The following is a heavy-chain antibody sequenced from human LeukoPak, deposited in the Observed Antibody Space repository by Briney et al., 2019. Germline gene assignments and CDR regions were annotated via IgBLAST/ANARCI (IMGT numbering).Heavy chain of an antibody. CDR2: ISGSGYIT. Sequence: GGSLRLSCAASGFTFSGFATNWVRQAPGKGLEWVSAISGSGYITYYVDSVKGRFTISRDNSKNTLYLQMNSLRAEDTAVYYCAKGRKDSTVTTVDDWGQGTLVTVSS. CDR1: GFTFSGFA. J-gene: IGHJ4*02. V-gene: IGHV3-23*01. D-gene: IGHD4-17*01. CDR3: AKGRKDSTVTTVDD.